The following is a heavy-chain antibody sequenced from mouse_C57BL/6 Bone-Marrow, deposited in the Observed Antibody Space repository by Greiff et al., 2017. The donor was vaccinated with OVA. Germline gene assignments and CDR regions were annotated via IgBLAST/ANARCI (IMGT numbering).Heavy chain of an antibody. CDR1: GYTFTTYP. V-gene: IGHV1-47*01. CDR2: FHPYNDDT. D-gene: IGHD1-1*01. CDR3: ARRYGKENWYFDV. J-gene: IGHJ1*03. Sequence: QVHVKQSGAELVKPGASVKMSCKASGYTFTTYPIEWMKQNHGKSLEWIGNFHPYNDDTKYNEKFKGKATLTVEKSSSTVYLELSRLTSDDSAVYYCARRYGKENWYFDVWGTGTTVTVSS.